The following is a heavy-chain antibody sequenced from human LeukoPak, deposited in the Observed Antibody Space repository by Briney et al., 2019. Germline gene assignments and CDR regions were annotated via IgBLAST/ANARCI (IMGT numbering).Heavy chain of an antibody. V-gene: IGHV1-2*06. CDR3: ARSSLYGSGSYHNDY. J-gene: IGHJ4*02. CDR1: GYTFTGYY. D-gene: IGHD3-10*01. CDR2: INPNSGGT. Sequence: VASVKVSCKASGYTFTGYYMHWVRQAPGQGLEWMGRINPNSGGTNYAQKFQVRGTMTRDTSISTAYMELSRLRSDDTAVYYCARSSLYGSGSYHNDYWGQGTLVTVSS.